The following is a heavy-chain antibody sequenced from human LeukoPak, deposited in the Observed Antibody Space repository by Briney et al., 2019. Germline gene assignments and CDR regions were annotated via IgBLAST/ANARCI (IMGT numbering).Heavy chain of an antibody. V-gene: IGHV1-18*01. Sequence: ASVKVSCKASGYTFISNGISWVRQAPGQGLEWMGWINPCNADTYYAQTLQGRVTMTTDTPTSTAYMELRSLGSDDTAVYYCARVIGNCPGGSCYYMDVWGKGTTVTVSS. CDR2: INPCNADT. D-gene: IGHD2-8*02. CDR1: GYTFISNG. CDR3: ARVIGNCPGGSCYYMDV. J-gene: IGHJ6*03.